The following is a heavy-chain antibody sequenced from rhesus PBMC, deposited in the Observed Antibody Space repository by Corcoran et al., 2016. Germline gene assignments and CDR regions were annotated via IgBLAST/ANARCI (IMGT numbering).Heavy chain of an antibody. J-gene: IGHJ3*01. Sequence: QVQLQESGPGLVKPSETLSLTCVVSGGSFSGNYWGWIRQPPGKGLEWIGYISCNRGRTDSTPSLKSLVTNSPATSKNQSSLKLSSVTAADTAVYYCARRGRQLDQGAFDFWGQGLRVTVSS. V-gene: IGHV4-165*01. CDR2: ISCNRGRT. CDR3: ARRGRQLDQGAFDF. D-gene: IGHD6-25*01. CDR1: GGSFSGNY.